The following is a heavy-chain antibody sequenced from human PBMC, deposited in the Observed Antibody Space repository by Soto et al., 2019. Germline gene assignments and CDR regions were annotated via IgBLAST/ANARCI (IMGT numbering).Heavy chain of an antibody. Sequence: EVQLVESGGGLVQPGGSLRLSCAASGFTFSSYEMHWVRQATGKGLEWVSAIGTAGDTYYPGSVKGRFTISRENAKNSVYLQRNSLRAGDTAVYYCARSGYSYGYYYDMYVWGEGTTVTVAA. D-gene: IGHD5-18*01. CDR2: IGTAGDT. V-gene: IGHV3-13*01. CDR1: GFTFSSYE. J-gene: IGHJ6*04. CDR3: ARSGYSYGYYYDMYV.